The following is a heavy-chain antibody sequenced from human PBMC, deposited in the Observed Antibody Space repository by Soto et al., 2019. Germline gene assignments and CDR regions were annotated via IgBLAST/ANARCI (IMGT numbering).Heavy chain of an antibody. CDR2: IIPIFGTA. CDR1: GGTFSSYA. V-gene: IGHV1-69*01. D-gene: IGHD6-13*01. Sequence: QVQLVQSGAEVKKPGSSVKVSCKASGGTFSSYAISWVRQAPGQGLEWMGGIIPIFGTANYAQKFQGRVTITADESTSTADMELSSLRSEDTAVYYCARGRYSSSWYYFDYWGQGTLVTVSS. J-gene: IGHJ4*02. CDR3: ARGRYSSSWYYFDY.